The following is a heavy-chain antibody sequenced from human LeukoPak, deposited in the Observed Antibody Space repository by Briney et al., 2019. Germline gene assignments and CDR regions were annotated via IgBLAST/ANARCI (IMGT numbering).Heavy chain of an antibody. J-gene: IGHJ6*01. CDR2: ISSSSSYI. CDR1: GFTFSSYS. CDR3: AGGYSYGPGRYYYYGMDV. D-gene: IGHD5-18*01. Sequence: PGGSLRLSCAASGFTFSSYSMNWVRQAPGKGLEWASSISSSSSYIYYADSVKGRSTISRDNAKDSLYLQMNSLRAEDTAVYYCAGGYSYGPGRYYYYGMDVWGQGTTVTVSS. V-gene: IGHV3-21*01.